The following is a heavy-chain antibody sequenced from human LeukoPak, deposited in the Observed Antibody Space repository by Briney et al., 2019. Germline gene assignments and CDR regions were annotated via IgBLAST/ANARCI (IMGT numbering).Heavy chain of an antibody. CDR2: IFSGGST. V-gene: IGHV3-53*01. D-gene: IGHD6-25*01. Sequence: PGGSLRLSCAASGFTVSSNYMSWVRQAPGKGLEWISVIFSGGSTYYADSVKGRFTISRDNSKNTLYLQMNSLRAEDTAVYCCARDYSGWVYWGQGTLVTVSS. CDR1: GFTVSSNY. J-gene: IGHJ4*02. CDR3: ARDYSGWVY.